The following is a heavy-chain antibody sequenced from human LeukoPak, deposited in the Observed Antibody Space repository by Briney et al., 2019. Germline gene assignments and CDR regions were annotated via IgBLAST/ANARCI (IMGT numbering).Heavy chain of an antibody. CDR1: GFTFSSYG. J-gene: IGHJ6*03. CDR2: ISYDGSNK. Sequence: PGGSLRLSCAASGFTFSSYGMHWVRQAPGKGLEWVAVISYDGSNKYYTDSVKGRFTISRDNSKNTLYLQMNSLRAEDTAVYYCARVANYYYYYYMDVWGKGTTVTVSS. CDR3: ARVANYYYYYYMDV. V-gene: IGHV3-30*03.